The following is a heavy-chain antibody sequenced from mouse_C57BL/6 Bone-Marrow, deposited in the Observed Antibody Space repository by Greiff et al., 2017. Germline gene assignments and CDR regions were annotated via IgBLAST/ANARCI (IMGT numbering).Heavy chain of an antibody. CDR3: ARQGYYYAMDY. J-gene: IGHJ4*01. CDR1: GFTFSSYA. CDR2: ISDGGSYT. Sequence: EVKVIESGGGLVKPGGSLKLSCAASGFTFSSYAMSWVRQTPEKRLEWVATISDGGSYTYYPDNVKGRFTISRDNAKNNLYLQMSSLKSEDTAMYYCARQGYYYAMDYWGQGTSVTVAS. V-gene: IGHV5-4*03.